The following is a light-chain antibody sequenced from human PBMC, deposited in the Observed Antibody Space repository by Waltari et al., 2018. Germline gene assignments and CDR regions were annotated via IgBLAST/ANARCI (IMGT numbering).Light chain of an antibody. CDR1: QSVSMT. V-gene: IGKV3-20*01. Sequence: EIVLTQSPGTLSLSPGERATLSCRASQSVSMTLAWYQQKPGQAPRLLIYDASSRAAGIPDRFSGSGSGTDFSLTISRLEPEDFGVYYCQKYGTLPATFGQGTKVEI. J-gene: IGKJ1*01. CDR3: QKYGTLPAT. CDR2: DAS.